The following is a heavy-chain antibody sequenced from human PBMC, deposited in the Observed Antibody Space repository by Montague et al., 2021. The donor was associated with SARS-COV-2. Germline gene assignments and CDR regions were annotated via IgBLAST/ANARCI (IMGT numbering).Heavy chain of an antibody. CDR3: AKKTIAVPGSPHFDS. CDR1: GFTFSSYG. D-gene: IGHD6-19*01. J-gene: IGHJ4*02. V-gene: IGHV3-23*01. CDR2: ISGGGDMT. Sequence: SLRLSCAASGFTFSSYGMFWVRQTPGKGLEWVSAISGGGDMTYYADSVKGRSTISRDNSKNTLYLQMNTLRAEDTAVYFCAKKTIAVPGSPHFDSWGQGTPVTDSS.